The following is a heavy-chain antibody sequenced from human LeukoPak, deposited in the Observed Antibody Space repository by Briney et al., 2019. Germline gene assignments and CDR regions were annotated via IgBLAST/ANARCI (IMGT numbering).Heavy chain of an antibody. Sequence: SETLSLTCTVSGESISGFYWTWIRQPPGKGLEWIGYIYYSGSTNYNPSLKSRVTISVDTAKNQFSLKLRSVTAADTAVYYCARDYYDSSGYPYFDYWGQGTLVTVSS. D-gene: IGHD3-22*01. V-gene: IGHV4-59*01. CDR3: ARDYYDSSGYPYFDY. J-gene: IGHJ4*02. CDR1: GESISGFY. CDR2: IYYSGST.